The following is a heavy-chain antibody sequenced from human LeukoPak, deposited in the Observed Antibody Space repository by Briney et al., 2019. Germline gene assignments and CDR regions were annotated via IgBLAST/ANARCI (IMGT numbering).Heavy chain of an antibody. Sequence: GASVTVSCKASGYTFTAYYMHWVRQAPGQGLEWMGWISPNSGGTNYAQKFQGRVTMTRDTSISTAYMELSRLRSDDTAVYYCARASYGDYVCVDYWGQGTLVTVSS. CDR1: GYTFTAYY. V-gene: IGHV1-2*02. CDR2: ISPNSGGT. D-gene: IGHD4-17*01. J-gene: IGHJ4*02. CDR3: ARASYGDYVCVDY.